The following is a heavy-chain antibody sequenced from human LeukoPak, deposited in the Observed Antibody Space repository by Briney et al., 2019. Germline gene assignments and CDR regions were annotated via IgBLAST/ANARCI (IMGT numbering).Heavy chain of an antibody. V-gene: IGHV4-59*08. CDR3: ARRAYGSGSYPFDP. CDR1: GGSISSYY. J-gene: IGHJ5*02. CDR2: IYYSGST. Sequence: SETLSLTCTVSGGSISSYYWSWIRQPPGKGLEWIGYIYYSGSTNYNPSLKSRVTISLDTSKNQFSPKLTSVTAADTAVYYCARRAYGSGSYPFDPWGQGTLVTVSS. D-gene: IGHD3-10*01.